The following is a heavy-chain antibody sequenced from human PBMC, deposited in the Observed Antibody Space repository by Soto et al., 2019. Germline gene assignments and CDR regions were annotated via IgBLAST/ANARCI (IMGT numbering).Heavy chain of an antibody. CDR3: ARGYGSAXY. D-gene: IGHD5-18*01. J-gene: IGHJ4*02. Sequence: GGSLRLSCAASGFTFSSDTMNWVRQAPDKGLEWVSSISSGSNYIYYADSVKGRFTISRDNAKNSLYLQMNSLRAEDTAVYYYARGYGSAXYWGQGTLVXVSS. V-gene: IGHV3-21*01. CDR1: GFTFSSDT. CDR2: ISSGSNYI.